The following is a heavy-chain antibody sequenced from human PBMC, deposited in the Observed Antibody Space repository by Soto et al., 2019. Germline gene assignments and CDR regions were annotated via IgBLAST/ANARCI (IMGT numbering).Heavy chain of an antibody. J-gene: IGHJ6*02. D-gene: IGHD6-13*01. V-gene: IGHV5-51*01. CDR2: IYPGDSDT. Sequence: HGQFIRVSRQVSACRCASYWVVLLIPIHGKGLEWMGIIYPGDSDTRYSPSFQGQVTISADKSISTAYLQWSSLKASDTAMYYFARWYSSPITNYYYGMGVCGQGTTVSLPS. CDR3: ARWYSSPITNYYYGMGV. CDR1: ACRCASYW.